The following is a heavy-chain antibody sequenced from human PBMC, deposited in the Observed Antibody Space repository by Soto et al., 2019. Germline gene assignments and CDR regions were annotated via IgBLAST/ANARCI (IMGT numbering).Heavy chain of an antibody. Sequence: SLRLSCAASGFPFSSYAMTWVRQAPGKGLEWVSLISGSGGSTYYADSVKGRFTISRDRSKNTVSLQMDSLRAEDTAVYYCAKDRGIIVKAGDAFDVWGQGTKVTVSS. D-gene: IGHD3-16*02. J-gene: IGHJ3*01. CDR1: GFPFSSYA. CDR3: AKDRGIIVKAGDAFDV. V-gene: IGHV3-23*01. CDR2: ISGSGGST.